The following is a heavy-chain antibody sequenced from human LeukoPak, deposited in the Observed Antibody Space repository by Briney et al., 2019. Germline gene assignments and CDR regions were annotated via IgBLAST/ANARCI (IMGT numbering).Heavy chain of an antibody. CDR3: AKDGSGSQHD. V-gene: IGHV3-30*02. CDR1: GFTFSNFG. D-gene: IGHD1-26*01. CDR2: IQNDGSNE. J-gene: IGHJ4*02. Sequence: PGGSLRLSCAASGFTFSNFGMHWVRQAPGKGLEWVALIQNDGSNEWYADSVKGRFTISRDNSKNTLYLQTNSLRAEDTAVYYCAKDGSGSQHDWGRGTLVTVSS.